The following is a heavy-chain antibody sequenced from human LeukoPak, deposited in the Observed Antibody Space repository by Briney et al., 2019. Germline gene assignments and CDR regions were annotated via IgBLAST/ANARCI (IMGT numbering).Heavy chain of an antibody. CDR1: GYSFTSYW. CDR2: IYPGDSDT. D-gene: IGHD2-2*02. J-gene: IGHJ3*02. Sequence: GESLKISCKGSGYSFTSYWIGWVRQMPGKGLEWMGIIYPGDSDTRYSPSFQGQVTISADKSISTAYLQWSSLKASDTAMYYCARIVVVPAAIGGDAFDIWGQGTMVTVSS. V-gene: IGHV5-51*01. CDR3: ARIVVVPAAIGGDAFDI.